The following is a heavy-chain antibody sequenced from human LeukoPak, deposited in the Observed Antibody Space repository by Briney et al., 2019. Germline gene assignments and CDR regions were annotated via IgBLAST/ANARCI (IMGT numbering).Heavy chain of an antibody. CDR1: GYTFSGHY. CDR2: THPNTGDT. Sequence: GASVKVSCKASGYTFSGHYMHWVRQAPGQGLEWMGWTHPNTGDTNYAQKFQGRVTMTRDPSISTAFMELTGLTSDDTAVYYCARDRMTTEGLFYDYWGQGTLVTVSS. D-gene: IGHD1-1*01. V-gene: IGHV1-2*02. CDR3: ARDRMTTEGLFYDY. J-gene: IGHJ4*02.